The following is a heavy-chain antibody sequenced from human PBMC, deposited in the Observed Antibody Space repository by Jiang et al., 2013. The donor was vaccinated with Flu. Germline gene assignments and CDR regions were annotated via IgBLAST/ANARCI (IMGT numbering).Heavy chain of an antibody. V-gene: IGHV4-34*01. J-gene: IGHJ4*02. D-gene: IGHD5-18*01. CDR3: ATREGAERGYSYGYRKWSDY. CDR1: GGSFSGYY. Sequence: LLKPSETLSLTCAVYGGSFSGYYWSWIRQPPGKGLEWIGEINHSGSTNYNPSLKSRVTISVDTSKNQFSLKLSSVTAADTAVYYCATREGAERGYSYGYRKWSDYWGQGTLVTVSS. CDR2: INHSGST.